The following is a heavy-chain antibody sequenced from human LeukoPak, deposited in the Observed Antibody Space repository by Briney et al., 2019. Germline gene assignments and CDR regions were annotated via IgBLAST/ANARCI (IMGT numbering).Heavy chain of an antibody. CDR2: IYYSGST. CDR3: ARLSSPIYYFDY. Sequence: SETLPLTCTVSGGSISSTSYYWGWIRQPPGKGLEWIGSIYYSGSTYYNPSLKSRVTISVDTSSNQFSLKLSSVTAADTAVYYCARLSSPIYYFDYWGQGTLVTVSS. J-gene: IGHJ4*02. V-gene: IGHV4-39*01. CDR1: GGSISSTSYY. D-gene: IGHD3-3*02.